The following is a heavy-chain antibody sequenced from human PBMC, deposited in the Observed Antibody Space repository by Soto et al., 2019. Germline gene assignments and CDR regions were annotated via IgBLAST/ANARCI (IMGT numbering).Heavy chain of an antibody. CDR1: GYSFTRYG. CDR2: ISGYNANT. D-gene: IGHD3-16*01. CDR3: ARMGDVPYYYYGLDV. J-gene: IGHJ6*02. Sequence: QVQLVQSGAEVKKPGASVKVSCKASGYSFTRYGISWVRQAPGQGLEWMGWISGYNANTNYPENLQGRVTMTADTCTSTAYMEARNLISDDTAVYYCARMGDVPYYYYGLDVWGQGTTVTVSS. V-gene: IGHV1-18*01.